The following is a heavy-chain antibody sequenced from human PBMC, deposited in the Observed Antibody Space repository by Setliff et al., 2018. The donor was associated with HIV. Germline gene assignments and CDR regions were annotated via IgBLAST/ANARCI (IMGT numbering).Heavy chain of an antibody. CDR3: ARAHYSVAMTRNRFDP. CDR2: INPKNGVA. Sequence: ASVKVSCKASGYNFRGYYIHWMRQAPGQGLEWMGRINPKNGVADYLKKFQDRVIMTRDTSTNTAHMELIRPRHEDTAIYYCARAHYSVAMTRNRFDPWGQGTLVTVSS. CDR1: GYNFRGYY. J-gene: IGHJ5*02. D-gene: IGHD5-12*01. V-gene: IGHV1-2*06.